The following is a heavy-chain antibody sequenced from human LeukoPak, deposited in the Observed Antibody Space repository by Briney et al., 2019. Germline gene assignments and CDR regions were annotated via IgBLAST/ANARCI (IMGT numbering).Heavy chain of an antibody. CDR1: GYSFTSYW. Sequence: GESLKISCKGSGYSFTSYWIGWVRQMPGKGLEWMGIIYPGDSDTRYSPSFQGQVTISADKSISTAYLQWSSLKASDTAMYYCARRDSSADRGLGFDYWGQGTLVTVSS. CDR2: IYPGDSDT. V-gene: IGHV5-51*01. CDR3: ARRDSSADRGLGFDY. D-gene: IGHD3-22*01. J-gene: IGHJ4*02.